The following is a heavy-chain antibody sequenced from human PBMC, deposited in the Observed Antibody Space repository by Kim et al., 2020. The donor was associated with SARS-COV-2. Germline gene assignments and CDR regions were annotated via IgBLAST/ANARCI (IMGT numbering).Heavy chain of an antibody. D-gene: IGHD5-18*01. V-gene: IGHV4-4*02. Sequence: KSRVTISVDKAKNQFSLKLSSVTAADTAVYYCARDQGKGGYSYGYSFFDYWGQGTLVTVSS. CDR3: ARDQGKGGYSYGYSFFDY. J-gene: IGHJ4*02.